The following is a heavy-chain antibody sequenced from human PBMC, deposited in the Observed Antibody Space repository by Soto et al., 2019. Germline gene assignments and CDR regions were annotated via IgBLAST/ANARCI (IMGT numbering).Heavy chain of an antibody. Sequence: GGSLRLSCAASGFTFSSYWMSWVRQAPGKGLEWVANIKQDGSEKYYVDSVKGRFTISRDNAKNSLYLQMNSLRAEDTAVYYCARGRLLRLGDLSLPPSDYRAQRTPVTGSS. J-gene: IGHJ4*02. D-gene: IGHD3-16*02. V-gene: IGHV3-7*05. CDR2: IKQDGSEK. CDR1: GFTFSSYW. CDR3: ARGRLLRLGDLSLPPSDY.